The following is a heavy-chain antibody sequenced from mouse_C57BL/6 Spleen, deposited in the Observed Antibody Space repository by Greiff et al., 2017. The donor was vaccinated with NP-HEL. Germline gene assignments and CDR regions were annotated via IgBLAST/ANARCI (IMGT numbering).Heavy chain of an antibody. J-gene: IGHJ4*01. CDR3: ARENYGSSYDYAMDY. CDR2: INPNNGGT. CDR1: GYTFTDYN. D-gene: IGHD1-1*01. Sequence: VQLQQSGPELVKPGASVKMSCKASGYTFTDYNMHWVKQSHGKSLEWIGYINPNNGGTSYNQKFKGKATLTVNKSSSTAYMELRSLTSEDSAVYYCARENYGSSYDYAMDYWGQGTSVTVSS. V-gene: IGHV1-22*01.